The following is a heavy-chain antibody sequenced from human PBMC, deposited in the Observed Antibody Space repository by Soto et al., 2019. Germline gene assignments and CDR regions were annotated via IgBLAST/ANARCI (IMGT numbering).Heavy chain of an antibody. CDR3: AKNQERELPRGIDF. Sequence: GGSLRLSCATSGLTFSNYAMSWVRQAPGGGLEWVSSMSGSSSTTYYADSVRGRFTISRDRSKNTLYLQMSSLRAEDTALYYCAKNQERELPRGIDFWGPGTLVTVSS. V-gene: IGHV3-23*01. D-gene: IGHD1-7*01. CDR1: GLTFSNYA. J-gene: IGHJ4*02. CDR2: MSGSSSTT.